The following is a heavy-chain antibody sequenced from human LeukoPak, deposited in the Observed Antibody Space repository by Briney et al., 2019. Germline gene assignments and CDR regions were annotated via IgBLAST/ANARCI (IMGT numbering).Heavy chain of an antibody. Sequence: GGSLRLSCAASGFTFSHHWMNWVRQAPGEGLKWVATINQDGSEKHYVDSVKGRFIISRDNAKNSLFLQMNSLRAEDTAVYYCGRGWPGYTSPLDYWGQGILVAVSS. CDR3: GRGWPGYTSPLDY. D-gene: IGHD5-12*01. CDR2: INQDGSEK. J-gene: IGHJ4*02. V-gene: IGHV3-7*01. CDR1: GFTFSHHW.